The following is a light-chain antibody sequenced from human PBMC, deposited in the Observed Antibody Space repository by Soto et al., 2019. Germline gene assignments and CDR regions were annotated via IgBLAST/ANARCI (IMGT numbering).Light chain of an antibody. Sequence: EIVLTQSPGTLSLSPGERATLSCRASQSVSSSYLAWYQQKPGQAPRLLIYGASSRATGIPDRFSGSGSGTDFTLTISRLEPEDFAVYYCQQYGSSSTFGQGNNVDIK. CDR3: QQYGSSST. V-gene: IGKV3-20*01. J-gene: IGKJ1*01. CDR1: QSVSSSY. CDR2: GAS.